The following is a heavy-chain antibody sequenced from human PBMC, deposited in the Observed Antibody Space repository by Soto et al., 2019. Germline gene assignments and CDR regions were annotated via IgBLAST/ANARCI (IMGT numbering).Heavy chain of an antibody. Sequence: EVQLVESGGGLVKPGGSLTLSCAASGFSFSNVWMSWVRQAPGKGLEWVGHIKSKSVGGTTDYTAPVKGRFTISRDDSIDTQHLQMNNLKIEGTAVYYCTTYATQTFCDGEPCYFVKTKIHDSWGQGILVTVSS. CDR2: IKSKSVGGTT. D-gene: IGHD2-21*01. J-gene: IGHJ4*02. V-gene: IGHV3-15*01. CDR3: TTYATQTFCDGEPCYFVKTKIHDS. CDR1: GFSFSNVW.